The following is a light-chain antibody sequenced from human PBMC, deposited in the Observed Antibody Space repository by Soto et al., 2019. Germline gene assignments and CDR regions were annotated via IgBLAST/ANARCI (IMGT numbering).Light chain of an antibody. CDR3: QHFANLPMP. V-gene: IGKV1-39*01. CDR1: QSISSY. CDR2: AAS. J-gene: IGKJ5*01. Sequence: DIQMTQSPSSLSASVGDRVTITCRASQSISSYLNWYQQKPGKAPTLLIYAASSLQSGVPSRFSGSGSGTDFTLTISSLQPQDIATNYCQHFANLPMPFGQGTRLEIK.